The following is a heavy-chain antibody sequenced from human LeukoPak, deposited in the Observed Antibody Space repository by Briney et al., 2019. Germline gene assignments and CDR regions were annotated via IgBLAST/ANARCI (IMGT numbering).Heavy chain of an antibody. J-gene: IGHJ4*02. D-gene: IGHD7-27*01. CDR2: INPGGNEI. V-gene: IGHV3-7*01. CDR1: GLTFRSYW. CDR3: MCWGTDNH. Sequence: SGGSLRLSCTFSGLTFRSYWMNWVRQAPGKGLEWAANINPGGNEIRSVDSVKGRSIISRDNAKNSLDLQMSSLRVEDTAVYYCMCWGTDNHWGQGILVTVSS.